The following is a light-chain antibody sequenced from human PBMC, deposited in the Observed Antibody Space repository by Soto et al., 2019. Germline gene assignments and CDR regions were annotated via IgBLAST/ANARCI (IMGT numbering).Light chain of an antibody. CDR2: AAS. J-gene: IGKJ5*01. CDR1: QGISSY. Sequence: DIQLTQSPSFLSASVGDRVTITCRASQGISSYLAWYQQKPGKAPKLLIYAASTLQSGVPSRFSGSGSGTEFTLTISGLQPDDFATYYCQRLSSFPTTFGQGTRLEIK. CDR3: QRLSSFPTT. V-gene: IGKV1-9*01.